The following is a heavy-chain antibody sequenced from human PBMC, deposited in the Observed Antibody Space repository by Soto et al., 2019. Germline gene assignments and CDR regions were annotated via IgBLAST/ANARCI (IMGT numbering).Heavy chain of an antibody. D-gene: IGHD6-6*01. CDR3: AKALQYSSSRDYFYYGMDV. V-gene: IGHV3-23*01. CDR2: MNSGGRS. Sequence: GGSLRLSCAASGFTFSNYSMSWVRQAPGRGLEWVSGMNSGGRSYYADSVKGRFTISRDTSKNMLYLQMNSLRADDTAVFYCAKALQYSSSRDYFYYGMDVWGQGTTVTVSS. J-gene: IGHJ6*02. CDR1: GFTFSNYS.